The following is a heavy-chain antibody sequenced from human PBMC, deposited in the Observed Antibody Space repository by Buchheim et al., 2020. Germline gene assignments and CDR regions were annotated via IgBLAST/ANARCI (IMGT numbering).Heavy chain of an antibody. CDR3: ARQDKDYGSGSYAYYYYGMDV. V-gene: IGHV5-51*01. CDR2: IYPGDSDT. J-gene: IGHJ6*02. CDR1: GYSFTSYW. Sequence: EVQLVQSGAEVKKPGESLKISCKGSGYSFTSYWIGWVRQMPGKGLEWMGIIYPGDSDTRYSPSFQGQVTIPADKSISTAYLQWSSLKASDTDMYYCARQDKDYGSGSYAYYYYGMDVWGQGTT. D-gene: IGHD3-10*01.